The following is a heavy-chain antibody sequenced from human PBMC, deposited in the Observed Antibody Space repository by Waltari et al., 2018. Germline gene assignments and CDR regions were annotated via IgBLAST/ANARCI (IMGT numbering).Heavy chain of an antibody. D-gene: IGHD3-16*02. CDR1: GYTFTCYY. Sequence: QVQLVQSGAEVKKPGASVKVSCKASGYTFTCYYMRWARQAPGQGLEWMGWINPNSGGTNYAQKLQGRVTMTRDTSISTAYMELSRVRSDDTAVYYCARPTFGKWGSYRYTELSPFDYWGKGTLVTVSS. J-gene: IGHJ4*02. CDR2: INPNSGGT. V-gene: IGHV1-2*02. CDR3: ARPTFGKWGSYRYTELSPFDY.